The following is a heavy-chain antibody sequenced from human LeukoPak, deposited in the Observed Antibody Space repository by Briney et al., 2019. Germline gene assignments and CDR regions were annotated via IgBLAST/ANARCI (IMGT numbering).Heavy chain of an antibody. J-gene: IGHJ3*02. V-gene: IGHV3-23*01. D-gene: IGHD5-12*01. CDR3: AREIKGQGYSGYDTPNDAFDI. CDR2: ISGSGGST. Sequence: GGSLRLSCAASGFTFSSYAMSWVRQAPGKGLEWVSAISGSGGSTYYADSVKGRFTISRDNAKNTLYLQMNSLRAEDTAVYYCAREIKGQGYSGYDTPNDAFDIWGQGTMVTVSS. CDR1: GFTFSSYA.